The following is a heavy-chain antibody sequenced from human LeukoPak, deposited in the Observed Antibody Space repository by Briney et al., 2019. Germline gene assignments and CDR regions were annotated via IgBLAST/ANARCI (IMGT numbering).Heavy chain of an antibody. Sequence: SETLSLTCAVYGGSFSGYYRSWIRQPPGKGLEWSGEINHSGSTNYNPSLKSRVTISVDTSKNQFSLKLSSVTAVDTAVYYCARGLANNWISGRYYYYGMDVWGQGTTVTVSS. CDR1: GGSFSGYY. D-gene: IGHD1-1*01. V-gene: IGHV4-34*01. J-gene: IGHJ6*02. CDR2: INHSGST. CDR3: ARGLANNWISGRYYYYGMDV.